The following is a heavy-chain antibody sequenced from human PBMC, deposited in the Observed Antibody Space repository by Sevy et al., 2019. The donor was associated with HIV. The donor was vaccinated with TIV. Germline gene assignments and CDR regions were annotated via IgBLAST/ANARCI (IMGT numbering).Heavy chain of an antibody. Sequence: ASVKVSCKASGYTFTGYYMHWVRQAPGQGLEWMGRINPNSGGTNYAQTFQGRVTMTRDTSISTAYMELSRLRSDDTAVYYCARGWYYYYYGMDVWGQGTTVTVSS. CDR1: GYTFTGYY. V-gene: IGHV1-2*06. J-gene: IGHJ6*02. CDR3: ARGWYYYYYGMDV. D-gene: IGHD6-19*01. CDR2: INPNSGGT.